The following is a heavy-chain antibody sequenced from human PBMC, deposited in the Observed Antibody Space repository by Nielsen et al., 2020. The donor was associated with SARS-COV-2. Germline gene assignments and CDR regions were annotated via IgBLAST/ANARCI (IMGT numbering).Heavy chain of an antibody. D-gene: IGHD6-6*01. CDR2: IYYSGST. V-gene: IGHV4-59*01. CDR3: AREVAARRVGYYYYYGMDV. J-gene: IGHJ6*02. Sequence: WIRQPPGKGLEWIGYIYYSGSTNYNPSLKSRVTISVDMSKNQFSLKLSSVTAADTAVYYCAREVAARRVGYYYYYGMDVWGQGTTVTVSS.